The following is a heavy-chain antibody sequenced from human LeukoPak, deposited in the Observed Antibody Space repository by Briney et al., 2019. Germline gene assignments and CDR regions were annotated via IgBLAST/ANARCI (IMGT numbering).Heavy chain of an antibody. CDR1: GFTFSSYW. Sequence: GGSLRLSCAASGFTFSSYWMNWVRQAPGKGLVWVSRIASDGSSTTYADSVKGRFTISRDNAKNSLYLQMNSLRAEDTAIYYCTRVGYIDEGIDYWGQGTLVTVSS. CDR2: IASDGSST. D-gene: IGHD5-24*01. CDR3: TRVGYIDEGIDY. V-gene: IGHV3-74*01. J-gene: IGHJ4*02.